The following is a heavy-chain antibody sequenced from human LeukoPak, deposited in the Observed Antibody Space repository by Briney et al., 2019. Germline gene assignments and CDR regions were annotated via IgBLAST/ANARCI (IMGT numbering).Heavy chain of an antibody. J-gene: IGHJ6*03. CDR3: ARGVRITIFGVAKTPYYYYYMDV. CDR1: GGSISSYY. CDR2: IYTSGST. V-gene: IGHV4-4*07. D-gene: IGHD3-3*01. Sequence: SETLSLTCTVSGGSISSYYWSWLRQPAGKGLEWIGRIYTSGSTNYNPSLTSRVTMSVDTSKNQFSLKLSSVTAADTAVYYCARGVRITIFGVAKTPYYYYYMDVWGKGTTVTVSS.